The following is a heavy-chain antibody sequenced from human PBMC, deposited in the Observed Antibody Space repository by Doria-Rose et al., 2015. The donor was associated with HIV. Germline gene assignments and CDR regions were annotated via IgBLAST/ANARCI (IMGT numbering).Heavy chain of an antibody. D-gene: IGHD6-13*01. V-gene: IGHV2-26*01. J-gene: IGHJ4*02. CDR3: ARIKSSRWYHKYYFDF. Sequence: QIALKESDPVLVKPTETLTLTCTVSGVSLSSPGMGVSWIRQPPGKALEWHANIFSDDERSYTTSLKSRLTISRGTSKSQVVLTMTDMDPVDTATYYCARIKSSRWYHKYYFDFWGQGTLVIVSA. CDR1: GVSLSSPGMG. CDR2: IFSDDER.